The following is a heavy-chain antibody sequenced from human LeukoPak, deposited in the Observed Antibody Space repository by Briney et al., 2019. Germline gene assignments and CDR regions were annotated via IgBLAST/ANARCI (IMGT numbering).Heavy chain of an antibody. Sequence: ASVKVSCKASGYTFTGYYMHWVRQAPGQGLEWMGWINTNTGNPTYAQGFTGRFVFSLDTSVSTAYLQISSLKAEDTAVYYCARGYCGGDCYIDYWGQGTLVTVSS. D-gene: IGHD2-21*02. J-gene: IGHJ4*02. V-gene: IGHV7-4-1*02. CDR2: INTNTGNP. CDR3: ARGYCGGDCYIDY. CDR1: GYTFTGYY.